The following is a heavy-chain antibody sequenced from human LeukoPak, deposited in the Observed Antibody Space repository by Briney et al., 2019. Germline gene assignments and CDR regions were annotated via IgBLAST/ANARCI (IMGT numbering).Heavy chain of an antibody. CDR1: GDSVRNDFYY. J-gene: IGHJ4*02. CDR3: ARHTAPRRVGFDF. V-gene: IGHV4-39*01. CDR2: LSHAGNT. Sequence: PSESLSLTCSVSGDSVRNDFYYWGWIRQPPGKGLEWVACLSHAGNTWYNPYLGSRLSFSVGTSKDQFSLKFSSVTAADTALYWGARHTAPRRVGFDFWGQGILVTVSS. D-gene: IGHD2-21*02.